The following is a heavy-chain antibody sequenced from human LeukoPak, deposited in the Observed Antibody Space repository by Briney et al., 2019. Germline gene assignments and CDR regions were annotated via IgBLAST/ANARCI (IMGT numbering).Heavy chain of an antibody. J-gene: IGHJ4*02. Sequence: GGSLRLSCAASGFTFDDYAMHWVRQAPGKGLGWVSLISWDGGSTYYADSVKGRFTIARDNSKNSLYLQMNSLRVEDTALYYCAKGDGGNGGTDYWGQGTLVTVSS. CDR1: GFTFDDYA. D-gene: IGHD4-23*01. CDR2: ISWDGGST. CDR3: AKGDGGNGGTDY. V-gene: IGHV3-43D*03.